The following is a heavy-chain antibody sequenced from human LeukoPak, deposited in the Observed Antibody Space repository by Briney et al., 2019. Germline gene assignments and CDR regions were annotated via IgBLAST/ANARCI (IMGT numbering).Heavy chain of an antibody. J-gene: IGHJ6*02. CDR1: GGSISSSNFY. Sequence: PSETLSLTCTVSGGSISSSNFYWVWIRQRPGKGPDWIGSIYYSGSTYYNPSLKSRVTISKVTSKNQFSLKLDSVTAVDTAVYYCARGAVAPRGGLDVWGQGTTVIVSS. V-gene: IGHV4-39*01. CDR3: ARGAVAPRGGLDV. CDR2: IYYSGST. D-gene: IGHD3-10*01.